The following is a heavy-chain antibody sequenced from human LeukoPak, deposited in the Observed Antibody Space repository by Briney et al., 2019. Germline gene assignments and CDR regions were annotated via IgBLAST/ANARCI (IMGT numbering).Heavy chain of an antibody. CDR2: IIPIFGTA. CDR3: ARKVPNDSSGYYYRGQFDP. Sequence: GASVKVSCKASGGTFSSYAISWVRQAPGQGLEWMGGIIPIFGTANYAQKFQGGVTITADESTSTAYMELSSLRSEDTAVYYCARKVPNDSSGYYYRGQFDPWGQGTLVTVSS. D-gene: IGHD3-22*01. V-gene: IGHV1-69*13. CDR1: GGTFSSYA. J-gene: IGHJ5*02.